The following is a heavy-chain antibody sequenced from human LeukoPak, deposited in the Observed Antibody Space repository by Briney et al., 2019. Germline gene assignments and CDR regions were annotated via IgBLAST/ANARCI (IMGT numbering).Heavy chain of an antibody. D-gene: IGHD5-12*01. CDR3: ARGSRAIVTTKFARGRYMDV. V-gene: IGHV3-30*02. J-gene: IGHJ6*03. CDR1: GFTFSSYG. CDR2: IRYDGSNK. Sequence: GGSLRLSCAASGFTFSSYGMHWVRQAPGKGLEWVAFIRYDGSNKYYADSVKGRFTISRDNSKNTLYLQMNSLRAEDTAVYYCARGSRAIVTTKFARGRYMDVWGKGTTVTVSS.